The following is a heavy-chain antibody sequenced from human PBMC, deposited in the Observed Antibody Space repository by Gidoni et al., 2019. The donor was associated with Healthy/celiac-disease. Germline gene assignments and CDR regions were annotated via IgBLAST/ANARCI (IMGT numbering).Heavy chain of an antibody. J-gene: IGHJ4*02. Sequence: QLQLQESGPGLVKTSETLCLTCTVSGGSISSSSYYWGWIRQPPGKGLEWIGSIYYSGSTYYNPSLKSRVTISVDTSKNQFSLKLSSVTAADTAVYYCARVPVAGTGGFDYWGQGTLVTVSS. V-gene: IGHV4-39*01. D-gene: IGHD6-19*01. CDR1: GGSISSSSYY. CDR2: IYYSGST. CDR3: ARVPVAGTGGFDY.